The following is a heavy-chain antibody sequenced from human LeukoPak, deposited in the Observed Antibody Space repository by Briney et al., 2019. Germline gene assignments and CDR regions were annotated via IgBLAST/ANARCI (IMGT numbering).Heavy chain of an antibody. J-gene: IGHJ5*02. D-gene: IGHD6-13*01. V-gene: IGHV4-39*01. CDR1: GGSISSSSYY. CDR3: ARGSSSWSHEFDP. CDR2: IYYGGST. Sequence: PSETLSLTCTVSGGSISSSSYYWGWIRQPPGKGLEWIGSIYYGGSTYYNPSLTSRVTISVDTSKNQFSLKLSSVTAADTAVYYCARGSSSWSHEFDPWGQGTLVTVSS.